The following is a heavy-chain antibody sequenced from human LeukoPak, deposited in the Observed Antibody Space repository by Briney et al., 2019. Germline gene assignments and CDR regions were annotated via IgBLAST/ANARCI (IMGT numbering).Heavy chain of an antibody. CDR1: GFTFSSFW. CDR2: IKQDGSEK. CDR3: ARDHRMAAAGSDY. V-gene: IGHV3-7*01. J-gene: IGHJ4*02. D-gene: IGHD6-13*01. Sequence: GGSLRLSCAASGFTFSSFWMRWVRQAPGKGLELVANIKQDGSEKYYVDSVQGRFTISRDNAKNSPYLQMNSLRDEDTAVYYCARDHRMAAAGSDYWGQGTLVTVSS.